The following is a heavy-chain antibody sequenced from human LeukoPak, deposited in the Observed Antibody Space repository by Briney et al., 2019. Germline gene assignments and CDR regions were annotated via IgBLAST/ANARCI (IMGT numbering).Heavy chain of an antibody. D-gene: IGHD2-2*01. V-gene: IGHV3-21*04. CDR1: GFTFSAYS. J-gene: IGHJ4*02. Sequence: GGSLRLSCAASGFTFSAYSMSWLRQAPGKGLEWVSSISISSTSIYYADSVKGRFTISRDNSKNTLYLQMNSLRAEDTAVYYCAKELVPAAPYFYYWGQGTLVTVSS. CDR2: ISISSTSI. CDR3: AKELVPAAPYFYY.